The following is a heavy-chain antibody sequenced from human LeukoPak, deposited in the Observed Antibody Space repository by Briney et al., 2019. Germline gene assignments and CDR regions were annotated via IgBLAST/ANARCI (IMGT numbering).Heavy chain of an antibody. J-gene: IGHJ4*02. Sequence: PSETLSLTCAVSGGSISSGGYSWSWIRQPPGKGLEWIGYIYHSGSTYYNPSLKSRVTISVDRSKNQFSLKLSSVTAADTAVYYCARGPYYYDRSGYIDYWGQGTLVTVSS. CDR1: GGSISSGGYS. CDR3: ARGPYYYDRSGYIDY. V-gene: IGHV4-30-2*01. D-gene: IGHD3-22*01. CDR2: IYHSGST.